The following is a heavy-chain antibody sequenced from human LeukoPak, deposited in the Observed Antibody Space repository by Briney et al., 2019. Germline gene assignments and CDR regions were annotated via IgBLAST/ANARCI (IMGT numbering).Heavy chain of an antibody. Sequence: SETLSLTCAVYGGSFSGYYWSWIRQPPGKGLEWIGEINHSGSTNYNPSLKSRVTISVDTSKNQFSLKLSTVTAADTAVYYCARGPFDYWGQGTLVTVSS. J-gene: IGHJ4*02. CDR1: GGSFSGYY. CDR2: INHSGST. CDR3: ARGPFDY. V-gene: IGHV4-34*01.